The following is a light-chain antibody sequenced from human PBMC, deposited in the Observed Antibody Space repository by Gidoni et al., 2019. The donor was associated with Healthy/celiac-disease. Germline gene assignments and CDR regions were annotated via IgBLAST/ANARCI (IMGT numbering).Light chain of an antibody. Sequence: QSALTQPASVSGSPGQSITISCTGTSSDVGGYNYVSWYQQHPGKAPKLMIYDVSNRPSGVSNRFSGSKSGHPASLTISGLQAEDEADYYCSSYTSSSTPCFGTGTKVTVL. V-gene: IGLV2-14*01. CDR3: SSYTSSSTPC. CDR1: SSDVGGYNY. CDR2: DVS. J-gene: IGLJ1*01.